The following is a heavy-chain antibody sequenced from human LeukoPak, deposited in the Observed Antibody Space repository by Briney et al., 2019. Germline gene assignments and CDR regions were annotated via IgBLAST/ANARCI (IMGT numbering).Heavy chain of an antibody. D-gene: IGHD3-22*01. Sequence: GRSLRLSCAASGFTFDDYAMHWVRQAPGKGLEWVSGVSWNSGSIGYADSVKGRFTISRDNAKNPLYLQMNSLRAEDTALYYCAKGDDSSGYSISFDIWGQGTMVTVSS. CDR2: VSWNSGSI. J-gene: IGHJ3*02. V-gene: IGHV3-9*01. CDR3: AKGDDSSGYSISFDI. CDR1: GFTFDDYA.